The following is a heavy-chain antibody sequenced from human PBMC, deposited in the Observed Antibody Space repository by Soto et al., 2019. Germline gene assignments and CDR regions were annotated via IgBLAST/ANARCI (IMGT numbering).Heavy chain of an antibody. Sequence: ASVKVSCKASGGTFSSYAISWVRQAPGQGLEWMGGIIPIFGTANYAQKFQGRVTITADKSTSTAYMELSSLRSEDTAVYYCARGVEVNDYYYYGMDVWGQGTTVTVSS. CDR1: GGTFSSYA. D-gene: IGHD2-21*01. V-gene: IGHV1-69*06. CDR3: ARGVEVNDYYYYGMDV. CDR2: IIPIFGTA. J-gene: IGHJ6*02.